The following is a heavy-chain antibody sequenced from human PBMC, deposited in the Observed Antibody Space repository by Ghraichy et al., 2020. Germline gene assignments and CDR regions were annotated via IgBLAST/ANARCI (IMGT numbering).Heavy chain of an antibody. CDR3: ARARIHDDYDPGFDH. J-gene: IGHJ4*02. Sequence: SETLSLTCTVSGGSINTNGYYWSWFRQRPGQALQWIAHIYYRGSTYYDPTLQSRLTISIDTSENQFSLTLASVTAADTAIYFCARARIHDDYDPGFDHWGRGTLVTVSS. CDR1: GGSINTNGYY. D-gene: IGHD4-17*01. V-gene: IGHV4-39*07. CDR2: IYYRGST.